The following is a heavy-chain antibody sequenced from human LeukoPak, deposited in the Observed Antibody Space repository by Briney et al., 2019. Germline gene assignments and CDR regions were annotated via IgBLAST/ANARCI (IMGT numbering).Heavy chain of an antibody. CDR2: IYYSGST. V-gene: IGHV4-39*07. Sequence: SETLSLTCTVSGGSISSSSYYWGWLRQPPGKGLEWIGSIYYSGSTYYNPSLKSRVTISVDTSKNQFSLKLSAVTAADTAVYYCATDFYDILTGQLHAFDIWGQGTMVTVSS. CDR3: ATDFYDILTGQLHAFDI. CDR1: GGSISSSSYY. J-gene: IGHJ3*02. D-gene: IGHD3-9*01.